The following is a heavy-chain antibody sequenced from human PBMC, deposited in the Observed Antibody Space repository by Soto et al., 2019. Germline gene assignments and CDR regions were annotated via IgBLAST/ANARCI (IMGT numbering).Heavy chain of an antibody. Sequence: GGSLRLSCAASGFTFSSYAMSWVRQAPGKGLEWVSAISGSGGSTYYADSVKGRFTISRDNSKNTLYLQMNSLRAEDTAVYYCAEDLLWFGEVPFDYWGQGTLVTVSS. CDR3: AEDLLWFGEVPFDY. CDR2: ISGSGGST. J-gene: IGHJ4*02. CDR1: GFTFSSYA. D-gene: IGHD3-10*01. V-gene: IGHV3-23*01.